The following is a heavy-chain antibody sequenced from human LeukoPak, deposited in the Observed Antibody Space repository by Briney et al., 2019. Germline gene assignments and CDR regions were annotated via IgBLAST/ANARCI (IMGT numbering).Heavy chain of an antibody. J-gene: IGHJ5*02. CDR2: IYYSGIT. CDR1: GGSISTYY. V-gene: IGHV4-59*08. CDR3: ARQQCNGGSCYSRAIWFDP. D-gene: IGHD2-15*01. Sequence: SETLSLTCTVSGGSISTYYWSWIRQPPGKGLEWIGYIYYSGITNYNPSLKSRVTISVDTSKNHFSLNLNSVTAADTAVYYCARQQCNGGSCYSRAIWFDPWGQGTLVSVSS.